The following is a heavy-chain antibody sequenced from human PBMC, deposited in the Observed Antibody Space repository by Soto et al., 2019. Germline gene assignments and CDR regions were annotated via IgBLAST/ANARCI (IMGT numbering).Heavy chain of an antibody. V-gene: IGHV1-2*02. J-gene: IGHJ4*02. CDR3: TRDGSGANFQY. CDR1: GATFSGNF. CDR2: INPDNGDT. Sequence: QVQLVQSGAEVREPGASVKVSCKPSGATFSGNFFHWVRQAPGQGLEWMGWINPDNGDTNYAQKFQDRVTMTRDTSISPAYMDLSRLRSADTAVYFCTRDGSGANFQYWGQGTLVTVSS. D-gene: IGHD3-10*01.